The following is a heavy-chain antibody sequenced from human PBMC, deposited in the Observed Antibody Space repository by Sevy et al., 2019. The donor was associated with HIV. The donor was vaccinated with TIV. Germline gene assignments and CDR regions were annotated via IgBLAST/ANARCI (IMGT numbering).Heavy chain of an antibody. CDR2: ISGSGGST. J-gene: IGHJ4*02. CDR3: AKDVRGGPRENLDY. V-gene: IGHV3-23*01. CDR1: GFTFSSYA. Sequence: GGSLRLSCAASGFTFSSYAMSWVRQAPGKGLEWVSAISGSGGSTYYADSVKGRFTISRDNSKNTLYLQMNSLRAEDTAVYYCAKDVRGGPRENLDYWGQGTLVTVSS. D-gene: IGHD3-10*01.